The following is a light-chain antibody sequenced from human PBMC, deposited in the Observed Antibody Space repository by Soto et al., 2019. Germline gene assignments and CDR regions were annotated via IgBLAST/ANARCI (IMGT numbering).Light chain of an antibody. J-gene: IGKJ1*01. CDR1: QSVSNNY. CDR3: QQSNSWLRT. V-gene: IGKV3-20*01. CDR2: GAS. Sequence: SVLTQSPTPLSLSPGERTNLSCRPSQSVSNNYLAWYQQKPGQAPRLLIYGASTRATGIPVRFSGSGSGTEFTLTISRLESEDFAVYYCQQSNSWLRTFGQGTKV.